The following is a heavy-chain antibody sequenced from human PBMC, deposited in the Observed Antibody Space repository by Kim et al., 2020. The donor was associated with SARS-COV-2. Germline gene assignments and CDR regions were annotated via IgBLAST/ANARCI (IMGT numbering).Heavy chain of an antibody. CDR3: ARVVVGATGWFDP. Sequence: YNNPALKSRVTISVDTSKNQFSLKRSSVTAADTAVYYCARVVVGATGWFDPWGQGTLVTVSS. V-gene: IGHV4-31*02. D-gene: IGHD2-15*01. J-gene: IGHJ5*02.